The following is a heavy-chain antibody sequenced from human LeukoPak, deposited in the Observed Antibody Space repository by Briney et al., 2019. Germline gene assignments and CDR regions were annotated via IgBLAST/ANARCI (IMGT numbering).Heavy chain of an antibody. J-gene: IGHJ5*02. CDR1: GYTFTSYA. V-gene: IGHV7-4-1*02. CDR3: ARDTVAGHYNWFDP. Sequence: GASVKVSCKASGYTFTSYAMNWVRQAPGQGLEWMGWINTNTGNPTYAQGFTGRFVFSLDTSVSTAYLQISSLKAEDTAVYYCARDTVAGHYNWFDPWGQGTLVTVSS. D-gene: IGHD6-19*01. CDR2: INTNTGNP.